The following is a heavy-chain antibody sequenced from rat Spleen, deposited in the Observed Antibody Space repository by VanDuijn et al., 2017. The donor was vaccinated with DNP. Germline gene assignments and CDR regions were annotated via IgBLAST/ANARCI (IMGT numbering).Heavy chain of an antibody. CDR3: ATQDYGFHYFDY. V-gene: IGHV5-7*01. J-gene: IGHJ2*01. CDR2: IIFDGNST. Sequence: EVELVESGGGLVQPGGSLKLSCAASGFTFSDYNMAWVRQAPKKGLEWVATIIFDGNSTYYGDSVKGRFTISRDDAESTLYLQMDSLRSEDTATYYCATQDYGFHYFDYWGQGVMVTVSS. CDR1: GFTFSDYN. D-gene: IGHD1-6*01.